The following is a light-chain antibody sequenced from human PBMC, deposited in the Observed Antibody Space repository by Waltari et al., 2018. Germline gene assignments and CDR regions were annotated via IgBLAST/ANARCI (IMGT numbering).Light chain of an antibody. CDR1: QSVYNY. Sequence: EIVLTQSPATLSLSPGERATLSCRASQSVYNYLAWYQQKPGQAPRLPIYDSSNRATGIPARFSGSGSGTDFTLTISSLEPEDFAVYYCQQRSHWPRTFGPGTKVDIK. CDR2: DSS. V-gene: IGKV3-11*01. J-gene: IGKJ3*01. CDR3: QQRSHWPRT.